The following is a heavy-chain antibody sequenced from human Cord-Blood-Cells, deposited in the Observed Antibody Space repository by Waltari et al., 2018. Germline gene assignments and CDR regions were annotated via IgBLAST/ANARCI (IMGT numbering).Heavy chain of an antibody. D-gene: IGHD1-26*01. Sequence: EVQLVESGGGLVQPGGSLRLSCAASGFTFSSYWMSWVRQAPGKGLEWVANIKQDGSEKYYVDSVKGRFTISRDNAKNSLYLQMNSLRAEDTAVYYCARDSYSGSYYLFDYWGQGTLVTVSS. CDR2: IKQDGSEK. J-gene: IGHJ4*02. CDR1: GFTFSSYW. V-gene: IGHV3-7*01. CDR3: ARDSYSGSYYLFDY.